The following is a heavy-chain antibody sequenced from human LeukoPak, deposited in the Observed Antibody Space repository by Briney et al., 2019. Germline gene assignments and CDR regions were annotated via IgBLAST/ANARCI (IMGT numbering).Heavy chain of an antibody. CDR2: IGGGGPTT. J-gene: IGHJ4*02. D-gene: IGHD6-19*01. Sequence: GGSLRLSCAASGFTFSTYAMNWVRQAPAKGLEWVLTIGGGGPTTDYADSVKDRFTISRDNSKNTLYLQMNSLRAEDTAVYFCARGFLGGTDQYFDSWGQGTLVTVSS. CDR3: ARGFLGGTDQYFDS. V-gene: IGHV3-23*01. CDR1: GFTFSTYA.